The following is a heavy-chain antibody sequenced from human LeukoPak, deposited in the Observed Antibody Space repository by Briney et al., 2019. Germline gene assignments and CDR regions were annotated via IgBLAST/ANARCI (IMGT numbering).Heavy chain of an antibody. CDR3: AKDMSIAAATFFDY. V-gene: IGHV3-43D*03. D-gene: IGHD6-13*01. CDR2: ISWDGGST. Sequence: GGPLRLSCAASGFTFDDYAMHWVRQAPGKGLEWVSLISWDGGSTYYADSVKGRFTISRDNSKNSLYLQMNSLRAEDTALYYCAKDMSIAAATFFDYWGQGTLVTVSS. CDR1: GFTFDDYA. J-gene: IGHJ4*02.